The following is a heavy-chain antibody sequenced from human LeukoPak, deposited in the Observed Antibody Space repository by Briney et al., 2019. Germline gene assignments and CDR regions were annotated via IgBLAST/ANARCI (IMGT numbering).Heavy chain of an antibody. V-gene: IGHV4-59*08. Sequence: SETLSLTCTVSGGAITGYYWSWIRQPPGKGLEWIGYIYYSGSTKYNPSLKSRVSISVDTSKNQFSLKLSSVTAADTAVYYCARGAGAGYNLQPFDYWGQGTLVTVSS. D-gene: IGHD5-24*01. CDR2: IYYSGST. J-gene: IGHJ4*02. CDR3: ARGAGAGYNLQPFDY. CDR1: GGAITGYY.